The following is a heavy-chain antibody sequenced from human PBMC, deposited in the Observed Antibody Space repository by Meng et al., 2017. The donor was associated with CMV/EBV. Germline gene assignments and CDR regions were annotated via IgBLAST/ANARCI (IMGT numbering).Heavy chain of an antibody. Sequence: GGSLRLSCKGSGYSFTSYWIGWVRQMPGKGLEWMGIIYPGDSDTRYSPSFQGQVTISADKSISTAYLQWSSLKASDTAMYYCARPGPRGIAAADYWGQGTLVTVSS. J-gene: IGHJ4*02. CDR1: GYSFTSYW. CDR2: IYPGDSDT. D-gene: IGHD6-13*01. V-gene: IGHV5-51*01. CDR3: ARPGPRGIAAADY.